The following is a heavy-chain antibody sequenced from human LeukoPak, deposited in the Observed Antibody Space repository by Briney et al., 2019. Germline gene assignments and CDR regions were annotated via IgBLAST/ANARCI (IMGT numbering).Heavy chain of an antibody. V-gene: IGHV3-48*04. D-gene: IGHD5-12*01. Sequence: PGGSLRLSCAASGFTFSSYSMNWVRQAPGKGLEWVSYISSSSSTIYYADSVKGRFTISRDNAKNSQYLQMNSLRAEDTAVYYCARASGYDIVYFDYWGQGTLVTVSS. J-gene: IGHJ4*02. CDR1: GFTFSSYS. CDR2: ISSSSSTI. CDR3: ARASGYDIVYFDY.